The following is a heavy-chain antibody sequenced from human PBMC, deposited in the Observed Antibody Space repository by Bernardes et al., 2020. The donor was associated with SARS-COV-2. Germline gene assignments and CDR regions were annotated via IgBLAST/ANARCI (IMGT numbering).Heavy chain of an antibody. CDR3: ARDRYCTSTSCSDY. CDR1: GYTFTGYY. Sequence: APLKVCCKASGYTFTGYYMHWVRQAPGQGLEWMGWINPKSGGTKYAQKFQGRVTMTRDTSISTAYMELRRLRSDDTAVYYCARDRYCTSTSCSDYWGQGTLVTVSS. D-gene: IGHD2-2*01. J-gene: IGHJ4*02. CDR2: INPKSGGT. V-gene: IGHV1-2*02.